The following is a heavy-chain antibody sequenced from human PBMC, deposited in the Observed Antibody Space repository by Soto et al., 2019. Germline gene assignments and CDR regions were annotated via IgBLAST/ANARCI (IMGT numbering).Heavy chain of an antibody. Sequence: QVQLVESGGGVFQPGRPLRLSCAASGFSFTTYGRHGVRRAPGGGREGVDVLWNDGSKKYYADSVKGGFTTSRNTSKNRLYLQMNSLRAEVTAVYYCAKGRGGGAVVPDYWGQGTLVTVSS. CDR2: LWNDGSKK. D-gene: IGHD2-21*01. CDR1: GFSFTTYG. V-gene: IGHV3-33*06. CDR3: AKGRGGGAVVPDY. J-gene: IGHJ4*02.